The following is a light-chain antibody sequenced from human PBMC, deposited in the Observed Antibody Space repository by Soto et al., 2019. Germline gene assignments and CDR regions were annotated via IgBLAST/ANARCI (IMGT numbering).Light chain of an antibody. CDR2: EGS. CDR3: CSSPDGGSFV. CDR1: SSDFGYHNL. J-gene: IGLJ1*01. Sequence: QSVLTQPASVSGSPEESITISCTGTSSDFGYHNLVSWYQQLPGEAPKLLIYEGSKRPSGVSNRFSSSKSGNTASLTISGLQAEDEADYYCCSSPDGGSFVFGTGTKVTVL. V-gene: IGLV2-23*01.